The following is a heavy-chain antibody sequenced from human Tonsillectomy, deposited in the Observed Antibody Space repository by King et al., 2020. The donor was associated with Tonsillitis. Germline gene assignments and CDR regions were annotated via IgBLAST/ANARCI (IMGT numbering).Heavy chain of an antibody. CDR1: GGTFSSYT. Sequence: QLVQSGAEVKKRGSSVKVSCKASGGTFSSYTINWVRQAPGQGLEWMGNLVPLFGTTTYAQKFQDRVTITADESTSTVFMALSSLTAEDPAVYYCARAYMVGRTWFGPWGQGTLVTVSS. V-gene: IGHV1-69*15. D-gene: IGHD1-14*01. J-gene: IGHJ5*02. CDR3: ARAYMVGRTWFGP. CDR2: LVPLFGTT.